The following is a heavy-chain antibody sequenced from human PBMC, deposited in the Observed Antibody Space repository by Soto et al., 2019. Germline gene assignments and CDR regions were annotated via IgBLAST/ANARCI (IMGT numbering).Heavy chain of an antibody. CDR1: GGSISSSSYY. CDR2: IYYSGST. J-gene: IGHJ5*02. Sequence: ASETLSLTCTVSGGSISSSSYYWGWIRQPPGKGLEWIGSIYYSGSTYYNPSLKSRVTISVDTSKNQFSLKLSSVTAADTAVYYCAREYYDILTGYYNLYNWFDPWGQGTLVTVSS. CDR3: AREYYDILTGYYNLYNWFDP. D-gene: IGHD3-9*01. V-gene: IGHV4-39*02.